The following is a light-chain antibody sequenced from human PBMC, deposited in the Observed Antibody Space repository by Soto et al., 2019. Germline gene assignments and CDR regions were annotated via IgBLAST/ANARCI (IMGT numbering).Light chain of an antibody. CDR3: QQYNSYQYT. V-gene: IGKV1-5*01. CDR1: QSISSW. CDR2: DAS. J-gene: IGKJ2*01. Sequence: DIQMTQSPSTLSVSVGDSVTITCRASQSISSWLAWYQQKPGKAPKLLIYDASSLESGFPARFSGSGSGTEFTLTISSLQPDDLATYYCQQYNSYQYTFGQGTKLEIK.